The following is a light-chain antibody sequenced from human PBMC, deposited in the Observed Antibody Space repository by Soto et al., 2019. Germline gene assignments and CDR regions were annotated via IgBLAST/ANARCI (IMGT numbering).Light chain of an antibody. CDR3: QQYNNWPPYT. J-gene: IGKJ2*01. CDR1: QSVSSN. V-gene: IGKV3-15*01. Sequence: EIVMTQSPATLSVFPGERATLSCRASQSVSSNLAWYQQKPGQAPRPLIYGASTRATGIPARFSGSGSGTEFTLTISSLQSEDFAVYYCQQYNNWPPYTFGQGTKLEIK. CDR2: GAS.